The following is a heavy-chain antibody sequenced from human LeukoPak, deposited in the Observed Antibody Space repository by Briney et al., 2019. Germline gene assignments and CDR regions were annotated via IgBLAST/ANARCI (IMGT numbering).Heavy chain of an antibody. CDR3: AKSGDYYYYYYMDV. CDR2: ISGSGGST. J-gene: IGHJ6*03. Sequence: GGSLRLSCAASGFTFSTYAMSWVRQAPGKGLEWVSGISGSGGSTYYADSVKGRFTISRDNSKNTLYLQMNSLRAEDTAVYYCAKSGDYYYYYYMDVWGKGTTVTVSS. CDR1: GFTFSTYA. V-gene: IGHV3-23*01. D-gene: IGHD4-17*01.